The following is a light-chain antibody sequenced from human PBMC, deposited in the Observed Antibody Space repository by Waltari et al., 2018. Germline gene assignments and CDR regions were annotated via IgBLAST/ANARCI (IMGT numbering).Light chain of an antibody. J-gene: IGLJ2*01. CDR1: ALPTQT. CDR2: KDI. V-gene: IGLV3-25*03. Sequence: SYELTQPPSVSVSPGQTARITCSGDALPTQTAYWYQQKPGQAPVLVIYKDIERPSGIPERFSGSSSGTAVTLTISGVQAEDEADYYCQSADSSGTYVIFGGGTKLTVL. CDR3: QSADSSGTYVI.